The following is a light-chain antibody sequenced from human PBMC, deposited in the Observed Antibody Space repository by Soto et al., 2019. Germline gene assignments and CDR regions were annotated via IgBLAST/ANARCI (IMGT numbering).Light chain of an antibody. CDR1: SSDVGGYDY. V-gene: IGLV2-11*01. CDR3: CSYAGSYTFYV. Sequence: QLVLTQPRSVSGSPGQSVTISCTGTSSDVGGYDYVSWYQQHPGKAPKLMIYDVTKRPSGVPDRFSGSRSGNTASLTISGLQAEDDADYYCCSYAGSYTFYVFGTGTKLTVL. J-gene: IGLJ1*01. CDR2: DVT.